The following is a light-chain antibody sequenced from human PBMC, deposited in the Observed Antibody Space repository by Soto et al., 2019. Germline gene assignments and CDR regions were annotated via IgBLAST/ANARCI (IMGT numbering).Light chain of an antibody. CDR3: TSYSSSSPLL. J-gene: IGLJ2*01. CDR2: EVT. CDR1: SSDVGAYNY. V-gene: IGLV2-14*01. Sequence: QSALTQPASVSGSLGQSITISCTGTSSDVGAYNYVSWYQQHPDKAPKLLIFEVTNRPSGVSGRFSGSKSRITASLSISGLQPEDEADYYCTSYSSSSPLLFGGGTKLTVL.